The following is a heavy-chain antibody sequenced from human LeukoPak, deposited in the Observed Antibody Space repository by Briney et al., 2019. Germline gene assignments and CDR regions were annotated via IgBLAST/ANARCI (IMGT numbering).Heavy chain of an antibody. Sequence: GGSLRISCVASGFTFSNAWMSWVRQAPGKGLEWVGRIKSKTDGGTTDYAAPVKGRFTISRDDSKNTLYLYMNSLKTEETAVYYCTTSTPFQDDYWGQGTLVTVSS. CDR2: IKSKTDGGTT. D-gene: IGHD5/OR15-5a*01. CDR3: TTSTPFQDDY. V-gene: IGHV3-15*01. CDR1: GFTFSNAW. J-gene: IGHJ4*02.